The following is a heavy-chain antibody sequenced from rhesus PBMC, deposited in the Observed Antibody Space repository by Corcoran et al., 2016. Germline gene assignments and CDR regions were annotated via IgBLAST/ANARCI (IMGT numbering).Heavy chain of an antibody. J-gene: IGHJ4*01. V-gene: IGHV4S10*01. CDR2: FYGSSTST. D-gene: IGHD1-20*01. CDR1: GGSISDSYR. CDR3: ARVSPYNWNNLVCDY. Sequence: QVQLQESGPGVVKPSETLSLTCAVSGGSISDSYRWSWIRQPPGKGLEWFGYFYGSSTSTNYNPSLKSRVTISKDTSKNQFSLKLSSVTAADTAVYYCARVSPYNWNNLVCDYWGQGVLVTVSS.